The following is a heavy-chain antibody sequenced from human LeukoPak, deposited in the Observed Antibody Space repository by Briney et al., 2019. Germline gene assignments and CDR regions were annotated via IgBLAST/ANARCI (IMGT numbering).Heavy chain of an antibody. V-gene: IGHV4-34*01. CDR2: INHSGST. CDR1: GGSFSGYY. Sequence: SETLSLTCAVYGGSFSGYYWSWIRQPPGKGLEWIGEINHSGSTNYNPSLKSRVTISVDTSKSQFSLKLSSVTAADTAVYYCARGEIVVVPAASYYYHYMDVWGKGTTVTVSS. D-gene: IGHD2-2*01. J-gene: IGHJ6*03. CDR3: ARGEIVVVPAASYYYHYMDV.